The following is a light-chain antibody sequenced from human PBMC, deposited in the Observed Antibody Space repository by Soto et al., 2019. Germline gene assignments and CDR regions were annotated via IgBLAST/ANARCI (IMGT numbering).Light chain of an antibody. J-gene: IGLJ1*01. Sequence: QSALTQPASVSGSPGQSITISCTGTSSDVGGYNYVSWYQQHPGTAPKLMIYDVSNRPSGVSNRFSGSKSGNTASLTISGLQAEDEADYSCSSYTSSSFYVFGTGTKLTVL. CDR1: SSDVGGYNY. CDR2: DVS. CDR3: SSYTSSSFYV. V-gene: IGLV2-14*01.